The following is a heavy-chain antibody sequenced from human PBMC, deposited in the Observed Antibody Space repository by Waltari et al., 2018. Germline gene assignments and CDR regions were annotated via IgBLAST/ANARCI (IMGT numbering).Heavy chain of an antibody. CDR2: TNRNRGDT. CDR1: GYTFTAHH. D-gene: IGHD1-1*01. CDR3: ARDREATYNVYYYYMDV. V-gene: IGHV1-2*02. J-gene: IGHJ6*03. Sequence: QVQLVQSGAEVKEPGASVKVSCKASGYTFTAHHLHWMRQAPGHGLEWMGWTNRNRGDTNNAQRLEGRVTMTRNTSISTAYMELSRLRSDDTAMYYCARDREATYNVYYYYMDVWGKGTTVTVSS.